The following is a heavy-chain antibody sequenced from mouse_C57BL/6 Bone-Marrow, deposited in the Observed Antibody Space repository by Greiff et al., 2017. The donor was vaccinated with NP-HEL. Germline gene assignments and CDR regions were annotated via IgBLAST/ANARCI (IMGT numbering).Heavy chain of an antibody. V-gene: IGHV1-9*01. Sequence: VQLQQSGAELMKPGASVKLSCKATGYTFTGYWIEWVKQRPGHGLEWIGEILPGSGSTNYTEKFKGKATFTADTSSNTAYMQLSSLTTEDSAIYYCAREDDYGSSYPWFAYWGQGTLVTVSA. J-gene: IGHJ3*01. CDR1: GYTFTGYW. CDR2: ILPGSGST. CDR3: AREDDYGSSYPWFAY. D-gene: IGHD1-1*01.